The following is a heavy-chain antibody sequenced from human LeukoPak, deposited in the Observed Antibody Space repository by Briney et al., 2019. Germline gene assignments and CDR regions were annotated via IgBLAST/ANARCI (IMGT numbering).Heavy chain of an antibody. Sequence: SETLALTCTVSGVSISSYHWSWIRQPPGKGLEWSGNIYYNGSTNFNPSLKNRVTISVDTSNTQFSLKLSSVTAADTAVYCCARTRYYYNSRSYGAPYYFDYWGQGTLVTVSS. CDR2: IYYNGST. J-gene: IGHJ4*02. CDR3: ARTRYYYNSRSYGAPYYFDY. D-gene: IGHD3-10*01. CDR1: GVSISSYH. V-gene: IGHV4-59*08.